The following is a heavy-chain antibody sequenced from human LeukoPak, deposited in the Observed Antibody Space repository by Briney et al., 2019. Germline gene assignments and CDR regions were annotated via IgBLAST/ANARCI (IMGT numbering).Heavy chain of an antibody. CDR2: ISPYNGNT. D-gene: IGHD4-17*01. V-gene: IGHV1-18*01. Sequence: ASVKVSCKASGYKFTNYGISWVRQAPGQGLEWMGWISPYNGNTIYAQKLQGRVTMTTDTSTSTAYMELRSLRSDDTAVYYCARGPARTTVTTRTDAFDIWGQGTMVTVSS. CDR3: ARGPARTTVTTRTDAFDI. CDR1: GYKFTNYG. J-gene: IGHJ3*02.